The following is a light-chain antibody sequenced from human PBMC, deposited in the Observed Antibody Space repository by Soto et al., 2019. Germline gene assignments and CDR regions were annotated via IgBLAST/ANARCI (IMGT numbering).Light chain of an antibody. V-gene: IGKV3-11*01. CDR2: DVS. CDR1: RSVAGY. J-gene: IGKJ2*01. CDR3: QQRSSRNT. Sequence: EIVLTQSPATLSLSPGERATLSCRASRSVAGYLAWYQQRPGQAPRLLMYDVSNRATGIPARFSGSGSGTDFNLTIRRLEPEDFRIYYCQQRSSRNTFGQGTKLEIK.